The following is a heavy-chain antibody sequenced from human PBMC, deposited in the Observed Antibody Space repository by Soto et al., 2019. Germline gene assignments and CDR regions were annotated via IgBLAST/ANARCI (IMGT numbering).Heavy chain of an antibody. CDR2: IIPVLGTE. D-gene: IGHD3-22*01. CDR3: ATGTAGDSSGYWVY. Sequence: QVQLVQSGAEVKKPGSSVKVSCRASGGTFSSDAINWVRQAPGQGLEWMGGIIPVLGTEDYSQKFQGRVTITADESTSTAYMELSSLRSEDAAVYYCATGTAGDSSGYWVYWGQGTLVTVSS. J-gene: IGHJ4*02. V-gene: IGHV1-69*01. CDR1: GGTFSSDA.